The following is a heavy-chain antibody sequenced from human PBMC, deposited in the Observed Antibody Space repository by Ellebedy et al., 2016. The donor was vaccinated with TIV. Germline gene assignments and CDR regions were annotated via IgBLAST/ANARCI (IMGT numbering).Heavy chain of an antibody. CDR2: IYIDGST. CDR3: ATKYQADAFDI. D-gene: IGHD2-2*01. Sequence: PGGSLRLSCAASGFSVSSNYMSWVRQAPGKGLEWVSVIYIDGSTYYADSVKGRFNISRDNSRNTLYLQMNSLRAEDTAVYYCATKYQADAFDIWGQGTVVTVSS. J-gene: IGHJ3*02. CDR1: GFSVSSNY. V-gene: IGHV3-53*01.